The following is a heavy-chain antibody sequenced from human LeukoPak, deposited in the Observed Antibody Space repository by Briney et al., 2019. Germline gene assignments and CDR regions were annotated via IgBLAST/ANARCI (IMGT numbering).Heavy chain of an antibody. CDR2: IIPILGIA. Sequence: SVKVSCKASGGTFSSYAISWVRQAPGQGLEWMGRIIPILGIANYAQKFQGRVTITADKSTSTAYMELSSLRSEDTAVYYCARETYYYGSGSYYPPGNWFDPWGQGTLVTASS. D-gene: IGHD3-10*01. CDR1: GGTFSSYA. V-gene: IGHV1-69*04. J-gene: IGHJ5*02. CDR3: ARETYYYGSGSYYPPGNWFDP.